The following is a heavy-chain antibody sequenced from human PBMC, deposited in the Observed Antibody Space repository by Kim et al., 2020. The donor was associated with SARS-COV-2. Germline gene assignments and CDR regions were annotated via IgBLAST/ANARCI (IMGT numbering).Heavy chain of an antibody. Sequence: ASVKVSCKASGYTFTGYYMHWVRQAPGQGLEWMGWINPNSGGTNYAQKFQGRVTMTRDTSISTAYMELSRLRSDDTAVYYCARDCSGSGVRCSTKFDYWGQGTLVTVSS. CDR1: GYTFTGYY. V-gene: IGHV1-2*02. CDR2: INPNSGGT. D-gene: IGHD3-10*02. CDR3: ARDCSGSGVRCSTKFDY. J-gene: IGHJ4*02.